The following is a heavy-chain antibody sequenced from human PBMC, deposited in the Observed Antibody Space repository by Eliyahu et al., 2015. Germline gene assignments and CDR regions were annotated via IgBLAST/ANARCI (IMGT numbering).Heavy chain of an antibody. V-gene: IGHV4-38-2*02. D-gene: IGHD1-7*01. CDR2: VHHSGAT. CDR1: GYSISSGYF. CDR3: ARPITATSVLSGLDV. Sequence: QVQLQESGPGLVKPSETLSLTCTVSGYSISSGYFWAWIRQPPGKGPDXIGTVHHSGATYYNPSLKSRATVSVDTSRNQFSLKLTSVTAADTAVYYCARPITATSVLSGLDVWGQGTTVTVSS. J-gene: IGHJ6*02.